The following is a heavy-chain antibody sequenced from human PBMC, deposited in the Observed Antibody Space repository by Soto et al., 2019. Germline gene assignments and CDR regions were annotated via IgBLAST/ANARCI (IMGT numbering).Heavy chain of an antibody. CDR3: ARLPPGGQQLVHGWFDP. CDR1: GYSFTSYW. CDR2: IDPSDSYT. D-gene: IGHD6-13*01. J-gene: IGHJ5*02. V-gene: IGHV5-10-1*01. Sequence: PGESLKISCKGSGYSFTSYWISWVRQMPGKGLEWMGRIDPSDSYTNYSPSFQGHVTISADKSISTAYLQWSSLKASDTAMYYCARLPPGGQQLVHGWFDPWGQGTLVTVSS.